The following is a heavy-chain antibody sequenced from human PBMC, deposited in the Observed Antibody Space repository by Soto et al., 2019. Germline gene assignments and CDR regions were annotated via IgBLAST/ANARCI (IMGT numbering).Heavy chain of an antibody. CDR2: ISYDGSNK. CDR3: ATVPDGNDYFDY. CDR1: GFTFSSYG. V-gene: IGHV3-30*03. Sequence: QVQLVESGGGVVQPGRSLRLSCAASGFTFSSYGMHWVRQAPGKGLEWVAVISYDGSNKYYADSVKGRFTISRDNSKNTLYLQMNSLRAEDTAVYYGATVPDGNDYFDYWGQGTLVTVSS. J-gene: IGHJ4*02. D-gene: IGHD1-1*01.